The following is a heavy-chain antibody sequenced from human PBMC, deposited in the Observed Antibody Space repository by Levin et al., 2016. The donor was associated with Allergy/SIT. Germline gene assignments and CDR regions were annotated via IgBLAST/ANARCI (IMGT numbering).Heavy chain of an antibody. J-gene: IGHJ4*02. Sequence: GGSLRLSCAASGFTFSSYSMNWVRQAPGKGLEWVSSISSSSSYIYYADSVKGRFTISRDNAKNSLYLQMNSLRAEDTAVYYCARDPYYYDGAFDYWGQGTLVTVSS. CDR2: ISSSSSYI. V-gene: IGHV3-21*01. D-gene: IGHD3-22*01. CDR3: ARDPYYYDGAFDY. CDR1: GFTFSSYS.